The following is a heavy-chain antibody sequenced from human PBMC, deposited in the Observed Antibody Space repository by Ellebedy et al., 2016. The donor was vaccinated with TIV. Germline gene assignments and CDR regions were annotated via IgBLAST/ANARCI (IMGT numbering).Heavy chain of an antibody. CDR1: GVSVSRTSYY. V-gene: IGHV4-39*01. D-gene: IGHD4-17*01. CDR3: ARLDYSDVDLNWHFDL. CDR2: IYYSGDT. J-gene: IGHJ2*01. Sequence: SETLSLTCTASGVSVSRTSYYWGRIRQPPGKGLDWIGSIYYSGDTYYNPSLNSPITMSVDPSKNQFSLKLSSVTAADTAVYYCARLDYSDVDLNWHFDLWGRGTLVTVSS.